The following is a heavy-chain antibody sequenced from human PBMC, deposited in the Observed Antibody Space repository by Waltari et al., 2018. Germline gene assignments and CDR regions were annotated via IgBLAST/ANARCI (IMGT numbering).Heavy chain of an antibody. J-gene: IGHJ4*02. Sequence: VQLVQSGAEVKNPGESLKIPCQVSGYNFVDYWIAWVRQMPGKGLEWMGNIQPTDSDTRYSPSFQGQVTISVDKSLNTAYLQWSSLKASDTAVYFCARGGTIKQFFHWSTYFYFDTWGQGALVTVSS. CDR2: IQPTDSDT. V-gene: IGHV5-51*01. CDR3: ARGGTIKQFFHWSTYFYFDT. D-gene: IGHD3-9*01. CDR1: GYNFVDYW.